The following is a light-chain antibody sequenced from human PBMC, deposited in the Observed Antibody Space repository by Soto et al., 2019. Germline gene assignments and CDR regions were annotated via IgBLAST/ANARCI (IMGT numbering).Light chain of an antibody. V-gene: IGKV2-28*01. J-gene: IGKJ3*01. Sequence: DIVMTQSPLYLPVTPGEPASISCRSSQSLLHSDGYNYLDWYLQKPGQSPQLLIYLGSNRAFGVPHRFRGSGSGTDFTLTISRVEAEDVRVYYCMQALQTPLFTFGPGTKVDLK. CDR2: LGS. CDR3: MQALQTPLFT. CDR1: QSLLHSDGYNY.